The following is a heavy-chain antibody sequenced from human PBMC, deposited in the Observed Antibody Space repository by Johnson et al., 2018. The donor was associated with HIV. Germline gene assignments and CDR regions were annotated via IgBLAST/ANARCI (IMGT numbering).Heavy chain of an antibody. D-gene: IGHD7-27*01. CDR2: IWYDGTNK. CDR1: GFTFSSFG. J-gene: IGHJ3*02. CDR3: AKDRVLGNQDDAFDM. V-gene: IGHV3-33*06. Sequence: VHLVESGGGVVQPGRSLRLSCAASGFTFSSFGMHWVRQAPGKGLEWVAVIWYDGTNKYYADSVKGRFSISRDNSKNTLYLQMNSLRAEDTAVYYCAKDRVLGNQDDAFDMWGQGTMVTVSS.